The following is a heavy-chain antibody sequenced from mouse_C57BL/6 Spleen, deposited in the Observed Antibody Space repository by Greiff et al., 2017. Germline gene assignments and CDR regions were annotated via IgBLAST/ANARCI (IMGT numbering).Heavy chain of an antibody. CDR2: IWSDGST. CDR1: GFSLTSYG. CDR3: ARHDYSNYDAMDY. Sequence: QVQLKQSGPGLVAPSQSLSITCTVSGFSLTSYGVHWVRQPPGKGLEWLVVIWSDGSTTYNSALKSRLSISKDNSKIQVFLKMNSLQTDDTVMYYCARHDYSNYDAMDYWGQGTSVTVSS. V-gene: IGHV2-6-1*01. J-gene: IGHJ4*01. D-gene: IGHD2-5*01.